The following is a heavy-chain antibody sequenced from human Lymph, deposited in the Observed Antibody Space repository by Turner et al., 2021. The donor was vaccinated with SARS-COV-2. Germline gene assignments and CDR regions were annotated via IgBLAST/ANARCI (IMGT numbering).Heavy chain of an antibody. J-gene: IGHJ4*02. CDR2: IYYSGSS. V-gene: IGHV4-39*01. Sequence: QLQLQESGPGLVKPSETLSITCTVSGGSISSSGYYWGWIRQPPGKALEWIGTIYYSGSSYYSPSLKSRVTISVDTSKNQFSLKLSDVTAEDTAVYSCAGHAFGSGSYYPDDYWGQGTLVTVSS. CDR3: AGHAFGSGSYYPDDY. CDR1: GGSISSSGYY. D-gene: IGHD3-10*01.